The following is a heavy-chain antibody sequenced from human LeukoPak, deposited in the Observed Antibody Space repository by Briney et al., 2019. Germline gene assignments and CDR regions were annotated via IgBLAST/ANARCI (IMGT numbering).Heavy chain of an antibody. V-gene: IGHV4-34*01. Sequence: QSSETLSLTCAVYGGSFSGYYWSWIRQPPGKGLEWIGEINHSGSTNYNPSLKNRVTISVDTSKNQFSLKLSSVTAADTAVYYCARGEYGSGSPPPYYFDYWGQGTLVTVSS. CDR1: GGSFSGYY. D-gene: IGHD3-10*01. CDR2: INHSGST. J-gene: IGHJ4*02. CDR3: ARGEYGSGSPPPYYFDY.